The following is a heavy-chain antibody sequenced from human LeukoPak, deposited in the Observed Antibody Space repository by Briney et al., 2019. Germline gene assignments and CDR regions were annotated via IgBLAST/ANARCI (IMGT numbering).Heavy chain of an antibody. CDR2: IYYSGST. J-gene: IGHJ4*02. CDR1: GGSISSSSYY. V-gene: IGHV4-39*01. Sequence: SETLSLTCTVSGGSISSSSYYWGWIRQPPGKGLEWIGSIYYSGSTYYNPSLKSRVTISVDTSKNQFSLKLSSVTAADTAVYYCARQGSYGSGSYSVYWGQGTLVTVSS. D-gene: IGHD3-10*01. CDR3: ARQGSYGSGSYSVY.